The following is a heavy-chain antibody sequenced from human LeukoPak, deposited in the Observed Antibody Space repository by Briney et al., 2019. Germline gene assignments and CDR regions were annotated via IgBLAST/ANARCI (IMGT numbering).Heavy chain of an antibody. CDR2: IYHSGST. CDR1: GGSISSSNW. D-gene: IGHD6-13*01. J-gene: IGHJ4*02. Sequence: SETLSLTCAVSGGSISSSNWWSWVRQPPGKGLEWIGEIYHSGSTNYNPSLKSRVTISVDKSKNQFSLKLSSVTAADTAVYYCARVETPGIAAAAFDYWGQGTLVTVPS. CDR3: ARVETPGIAAAAFDY. V-gene: IGHV4-4*02.